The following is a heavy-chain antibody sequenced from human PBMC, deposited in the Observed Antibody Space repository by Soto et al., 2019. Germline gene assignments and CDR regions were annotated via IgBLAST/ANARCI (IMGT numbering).Heavy chain of an antibody. CDR1: GFTFSDYY. D-gene: IGHD4-17*01. Sequence: QVQLVESGGGLVKPGGSLRLSCAASGFTFSDYYMSWIRQDPGKGLEWVSYISSSGSTIYYADSVKGRFTISRDNAKNSLYLQMNGLRAEDTAVYYCARATVNTQDPVDWYFDLWGRGTLVTVSS. J-gene: IGHJ2*01. V-gene: IGHV3-11*01. CDR3: ARATVNTQDPVDWYFDL. CDR2: ISSSGSTI.